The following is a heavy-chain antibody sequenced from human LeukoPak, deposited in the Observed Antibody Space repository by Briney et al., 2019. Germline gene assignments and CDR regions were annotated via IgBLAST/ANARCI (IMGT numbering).Heavy chain of an antibody. CDR3: ARGAGYYGSGSYFDY. V-gene: IGHV4-39*07. D-gene: IGHD3-10*01. CDR1: GGSISSSSYY. J-gene: IGHJ4*02. Sequence: PSETLSLTCTVSGGSISSSSYYWGWIRQPPGKGLEWIGSIYHSGSTYYNPSLKSRVTISVDRSKNQFSLKLSSVTAADTAVYYRARGAGYYGSGSYFDYWGQGTLVTVSS. CDR2: IYHSGST.